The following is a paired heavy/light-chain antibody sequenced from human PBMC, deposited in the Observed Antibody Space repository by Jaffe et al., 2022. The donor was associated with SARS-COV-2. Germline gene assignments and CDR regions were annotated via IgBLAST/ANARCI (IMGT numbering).Heavy chain of an antibody. J-gene: IGHJ6*03. V-gene: IGHV3-48*01. Sequence: EVQLVESGGGLVQPGGSLRLSCAASGFSLSYYSMNWVRQAPGKGLEWVSYISSSSSTTIYADSVKGRFTISRDNAKNSLYLQMNSLRVEDTTIYYCARGGLGSSSPPYMDVWGEGTTVTVSS. CDR2: ISSSSSTT. D-gene: IGHD6-13*01. CDR1: GFSLSYYS. CDR3: ARGGLGSSSPPYMDV.
Light chain of an antibody. V-gene: IGKV3-20*01. CDR1: QSVSSDY. CDR2: GAS. CDR3: QYYGTSPMYT. J-gene: IGKJ2*01. Sequence: EIVLTQSPGTLPLSPGERATLSCRASQSVSSDYLAWYQQKPGQAPRLLIYGASSRATGIPDRFSGSGSGTDFTLTISRLEPEDVAVYYCQYYGTSPMYTFGQGTKLEIK.